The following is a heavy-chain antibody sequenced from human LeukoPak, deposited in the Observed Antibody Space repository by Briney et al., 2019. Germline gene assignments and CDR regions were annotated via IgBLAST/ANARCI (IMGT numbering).Heavy chain of an antibody. CDR1: GGSISSGGYY. CDR3: ARARQWSRYRINWFDP. V-gene: IGHV4-31*03. J-gene: IGHJ5*02. D-gene: IGHD6-13*01. Sequence: SEILSLTCTVSGGSISSGGYYWSWIRQHPGKGLEWIGYIYYSGSTYYNPSLKSRVTISVDTSKNQFSLKLSSVTAADTAVYYCARARQWSRYRINWFDPWGQGTLVTVSS. CDR2: IYYSGST.